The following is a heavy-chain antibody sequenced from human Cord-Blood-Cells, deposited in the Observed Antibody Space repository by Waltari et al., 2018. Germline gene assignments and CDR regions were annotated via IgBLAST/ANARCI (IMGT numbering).Heavy chain of an antibody. V-gene: IGHV4-39*01. Sequence: QLQLQESGPGLVKPSETLSLTCTVSGGSISSSSYYWGWIRQPPGKGLEWIGSIYYRVSTYYNPSLKSRVTISVDTSKNQFSLKLSSVTAADTAVYYCARQPYDFGSGYYLDYWGQGTLVTVSS. CDR2: IYYRVST. CDR3: ARQPYDFGSGYYLDY. CDR1: GGSISSSSYY. J-gene: IGHJ4*02. D-gene: IGHD3-3*01.